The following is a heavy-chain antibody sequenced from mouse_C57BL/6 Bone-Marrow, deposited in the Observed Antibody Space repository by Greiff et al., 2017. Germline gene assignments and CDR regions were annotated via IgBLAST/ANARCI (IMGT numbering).Heavy chain of an antibody. V-gene: IGHV1-69*01. J-gene: IGHJ2*01. CDR3: AREDDGYYPDY. CDR1: GYTFTSYW. Sequence: QVQLQQPGAELVMPGASVKLSCKASGYTFTSYWMHWVKRRPGQGLEWIGEIDPSDSYTNYNQKFKGKSTLTVDKSSSTAYMQLSSLTSEDSAVYYCAREDDGYYPDYWGQGTTLTVSS. CDR2: IDPSDSYT. D-gene: IGHD2-3*01.